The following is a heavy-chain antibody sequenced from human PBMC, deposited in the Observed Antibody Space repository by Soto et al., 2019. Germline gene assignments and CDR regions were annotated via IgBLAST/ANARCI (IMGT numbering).Heavy chain of an antibody. CDR3: VRATYFSDSSGYTRCFNY. CDR1: GFTLSDHS. J-gene: IGHJ4*02. Sequence: EGQLVESGGGLVQPGGSLRLSCAGSGFTLSDHSIDWVRQAQGKGLEWVGRSRDKAQGYSTAYAASVKGRFTTSIDASNNSVYLQMNSLITEDTAVYYYVRATYFSDSSGYTRCFNYRGQVTQVTVSS. D-gene: IGHD3-22*01. CDR2: SRDKAQGYST. V-gene: IGHV3-72*01.